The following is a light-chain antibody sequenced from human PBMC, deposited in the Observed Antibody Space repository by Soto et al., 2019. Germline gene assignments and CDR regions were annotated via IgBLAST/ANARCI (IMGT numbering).Light chain of an antibody. CDR1: SSDVGGYNY. CDR3: SSYTSSSTLGV. J-gene: IGLJ2*01. Sequence: QSALTQPASVSGSPGQSITISCTGTSSDVGGYNYVSWYQQHPGKAPKLMIYEVSTRPSGVSNRFSGSKSGNTASLTISGLQAEDVADYYCSSYTSSSTLGVFGGGTKLTVL. CDR2: EVS. V-gene: IGLV2-14*01.